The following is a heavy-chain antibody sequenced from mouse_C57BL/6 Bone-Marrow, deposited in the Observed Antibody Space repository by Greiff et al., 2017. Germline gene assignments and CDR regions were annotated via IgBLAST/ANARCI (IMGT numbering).Heavy chain of an antibody. J-gene: IGHJ2*01. CDR1: GFTFSDYG. CDR3: ARARVRGPFDY. Sequence: DVHLVESGGGLVKPGGSLKLSCAASGFTFSDYGMHWVRQAPEKGLEWVAYISSGSSTIYYADTVKGRFTISRDNAKNTLFLQMTRLRSEDTALYYCARARVRGPFDYWGQGTTTTVSA. D-gene: IGHD2-14*01. V-gene: IGHV5-17*01. CDR2: ISSGSSTI.